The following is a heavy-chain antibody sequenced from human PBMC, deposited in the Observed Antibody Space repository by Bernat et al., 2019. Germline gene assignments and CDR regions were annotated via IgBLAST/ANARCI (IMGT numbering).Heavy chain of an antibody. CDR1: GGSISSSSYY. CDR2: IYYGGST. V-gene: IGHV4-39*01. Sequence: QLQLQESGPGLVKPSETLSLTCTVSGGSISSSSYYWGWIRQPPGKGLEWIGSIYYGGSTYYNPSLKSRVTISVDTSKNQFSLKLSSVTAADTAVYYCARLKERWLQLRLFGYWYFDLWGRGTLVTVSS. D-gene: IGHD5-24*01. CDR3: ARLKERWLQLRLFGYWYFDL. J-gene: IGHJ2*01.